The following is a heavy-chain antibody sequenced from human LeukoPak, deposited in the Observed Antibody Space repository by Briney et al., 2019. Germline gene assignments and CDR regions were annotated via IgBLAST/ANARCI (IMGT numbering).Heavy chain of an antibody. CDR2: ITNDGSST. V-gene: IGHV3-74*01. Sequence: GGSLRLSCAASGLTFSSHWMHWVRQAPGKGLVWVSRITNDGSSTTYADSVKGRFTISRDNAKNMLYLQVNSLRAEDTAVYYCAKGSIWFEEEKSYYYGMDVWGQGTTVTVSS. CDR1: GLTFSSHW. J-gene: IGHJ6*02. D-gene: IGHD3-10*01. CDR3: AKGSIWFEEEKSYYYGMDV.